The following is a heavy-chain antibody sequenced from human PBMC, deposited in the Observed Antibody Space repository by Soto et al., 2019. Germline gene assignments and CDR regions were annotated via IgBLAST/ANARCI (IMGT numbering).Heavy chain of an antibody. J-gene: IGHJ6*02. CDR3: ARDFPPYYYYGMDV. Sequence: SETLSLTCAVYGGSFSGYYWSWIRQPPGKGLEWIGEINHSGSTNYNPSLKSRVTISVDTSKNQFSLKLSSVTAADTAVYYCARDFPPYYYYGMDVWGQGTTVTVSS. V-gene: IGHV4-34*01. CDR2: INHSGST. CDR1: GGSFSGYY.